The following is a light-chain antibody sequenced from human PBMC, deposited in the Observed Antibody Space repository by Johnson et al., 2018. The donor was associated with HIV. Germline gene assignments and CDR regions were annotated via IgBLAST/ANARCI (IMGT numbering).Light chain of an antibody. J-gene: IGLJ1*01. V-gene: IGLV1-51*01. CDR1: SSSIGRNY. CDR2: DNN. CDR3: GTWDSSLSAYV. Sequence: QSVLKQPPSVSAAPGQKVTISCSGSSSSIGRNYVSWYQQLPGTAPKLLIFDNNKRPSGIPDRFSASKSGTSATLGITGLPTGDEADYYCGTWDSSLSAYVFGTGTKVTVL.